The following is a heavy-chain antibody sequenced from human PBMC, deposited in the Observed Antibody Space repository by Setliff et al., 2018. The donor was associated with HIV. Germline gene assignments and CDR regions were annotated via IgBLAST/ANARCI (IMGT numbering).Heavy chain of an antibody. CDR3: AKDPPGFSHFLDY. Sequence: GESLKISCTASAFTFNKYAMAWVRQAPGKGLEWVSAISDTGDYIYYADSVKGRFTISRDNSADTVYLQTTGLRVEDTAVYFCAKDPPGFSHFLDYWGQGAVVTVSS. J-gene: IGHJ4*02. V-gene: IGHV3-23*01. CDR2: ISDTGDYI. CDR1: AFTFNKYA.